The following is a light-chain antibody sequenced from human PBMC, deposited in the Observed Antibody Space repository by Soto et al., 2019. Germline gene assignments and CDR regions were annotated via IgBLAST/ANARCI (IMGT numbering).Light chain of an antibody. CDR3: QQRSNRPST. J-gene: IGKJ4*01. V-gene: IGKV3-11*01. Sequence: EIVLTQSPATLYLSPGERATLSCRASQSVSGYLAWYQQKPGQAPRLLMYDASNRATGIPARFSGSGSGTNFTLTISSPEPEEFAVYYCQQRSNRPSTFGGWTKVEIK. CDR1: QSVSGY. CDR2: DAS.